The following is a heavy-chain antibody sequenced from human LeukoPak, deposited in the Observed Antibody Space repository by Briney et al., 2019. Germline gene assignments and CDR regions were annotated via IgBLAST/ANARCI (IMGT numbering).Heavy chain of an antibody. Sequence: GASVKVSCKASGGTFSSYTISWVRQAPGQGLEWMGGIISIFGTTNYAQKFQGRVTITADDSTSTAYMELSSLRSEDTAVYYCARSVGYSGYGIDYWGQGTLVTVSS. V-gene: IGHV1-69*13. CDR1: GGTFSSYT. CDR3: ARSVGYSGYGIDY. J-gene: IGHJ4*02. CDR2: IISIFGTT. D-gene: IGHD5-12*01.